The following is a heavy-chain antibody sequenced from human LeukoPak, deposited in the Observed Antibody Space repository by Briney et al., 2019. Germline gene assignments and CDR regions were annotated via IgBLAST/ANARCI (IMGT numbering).Heavy chain of an antibody. J-gene: IGHJ4*02. D-gene: IGHD5-18*01. CDR3: TTLNSFGNDY. V-gene: IGHV3-74*01. CDR2: IDTDGSAT. Sequence: GGAPRLSSAASGFTFSRIWMHWVRHPRGEGVVWVSRIDTDGSATTYADSVKGGFTISTDNAKSTVYLHKNSLRAEVTAVYYCTTLNSFGNDYWGQGVLVTVSS. CDR1: GFTFSRIW.